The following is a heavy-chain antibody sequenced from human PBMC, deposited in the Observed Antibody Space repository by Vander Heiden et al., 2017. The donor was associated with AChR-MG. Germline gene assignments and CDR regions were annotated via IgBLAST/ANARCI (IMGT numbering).Heavy chain of an antibody. CDR1: GFTFSSYA. J-gene: IGHJ4*02. CDR3: AKRGTMIVVVPQGSYYFDY. CDR2: ISGSGGST. Sequence: EVQLLESGGGLVQPGGSLRLSCAASGFTFSSYAMSWVRQAPGKGLEWVSAISGSGGSTYYADSVKGRFTISRDNSKNTLYLQMNSLRAEDTAVYYCAKRGTMIVVVPQGSYYFDYWGQGTLVTVSS. V-gene: IGHV3-23*01. D-gene: IGHD3-22*01.